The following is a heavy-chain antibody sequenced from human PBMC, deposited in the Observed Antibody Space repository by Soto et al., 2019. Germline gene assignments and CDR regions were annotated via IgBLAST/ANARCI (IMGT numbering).Heavy chain of an antibody. Sequence: GASVKVSCKASVGTFSSYAISWVRQAPAQGLEWMGGIIPIFGTANYAQKFQGRVTITADESTSTAYMELSSLRSEVTAVYYGARWGYCYYLYYYGMGVWGQGTTVTVSS. CDR2: IIPIFGTA. J-gene: IGHJ6*02. V-gene: IGHV1-69*13. D-gene: IGHD3-10*01. CDR3: ARWGYCYYLYYYGMGV. CDR1: VGTFSSYA.